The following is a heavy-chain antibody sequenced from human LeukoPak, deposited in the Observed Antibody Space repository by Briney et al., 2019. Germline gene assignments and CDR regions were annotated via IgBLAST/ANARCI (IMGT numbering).Heavy chain of an antibody. Sequence: GGSLRLSCAASGFTFSSYGMHWVRQAPGKGLEWVAVISYDGSNKYYADSVKGRFTISRENSKNTLYMQMNSLRAEDTAVYYCAKDSRIQLWLMGTYDAFDIWGQGTMVTVSS. CDR2: ISYDGSNK. J-gene: IGHJ3*02. D-gene: IGHD5-18*01. V-gene: IGHV3-30*18. CDR1: GFTFSSYG. CDR3: AKDSRIQLWLMGTYDAFDI.